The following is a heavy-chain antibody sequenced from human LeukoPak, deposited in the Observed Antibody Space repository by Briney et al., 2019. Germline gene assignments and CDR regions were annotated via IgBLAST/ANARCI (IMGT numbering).Heavy chain of an antibody. CDR2: ISSSSSYI. CDR3: ARDSPGTTASDY. CDR1: GFTFSSYS. Sequence: GGSLRLSCAASGFTFSSYSMNWVRQAPGKGLEWVSSISSSSSYIYYADSVKGRFTISRDNAKNSLYLQMNSLRAEDTAVYYCARDSPGTTASDYWGQGTLVTVSS. V-gene: IGHV3-21*01. J-gene: IGHJ4*02. D-gene: IGHD1-1*01.